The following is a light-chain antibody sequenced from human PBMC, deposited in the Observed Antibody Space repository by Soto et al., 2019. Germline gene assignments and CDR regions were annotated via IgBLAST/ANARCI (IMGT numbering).Light chain of an antibody. Sequence: QSALTQPASVSGSPGQSITISCTGTSSDVGSYNLVSWYQQHPGKAPKLMIYEVXKRPSGVSNRFSGSXSGXTAXLTISGLQAEDEADYYCCSYAGSSTWVFGGGTKLTVL. V-gene: IGLV2-23*02. CDR1: SSDVGSYNL. CDR2: EVX. J-gene: IGLJ3*02. CDR3: CSYAGSSTWV.